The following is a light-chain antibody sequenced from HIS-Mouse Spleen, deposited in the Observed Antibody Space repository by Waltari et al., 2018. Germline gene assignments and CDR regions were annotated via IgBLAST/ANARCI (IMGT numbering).Light chain of an antibody. CDR1: QGISSY. CDR2: AAS. CDR3: QRLNSYPPT. Sequence: DIQLTHTPSFLYASVGDRVTITCRASQGISSYLACYQQTPAEAPKIMFYAASTLQSGVPSQFSGSGSGTEFTLTISILQPEDFATYYCQRLNSYPPTFGQGTKVEIK. V-gene: IGKV1-9*01. J-gene: IGKJ1*01.